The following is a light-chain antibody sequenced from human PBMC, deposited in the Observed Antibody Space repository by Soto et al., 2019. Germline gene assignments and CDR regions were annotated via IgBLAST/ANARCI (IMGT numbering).Light chain of an antibody. CDR3: QVWDSSTYV. CDR2: RDS. Sequence: SYELTQPLSVSVALGQTARITCGGNNIGSKNVHWYQQKPGQAPVLVIYRDSNRPSGIPERFSGSNSGNTATLTISSAQAGDEADYYCQVWDSSTYVFGTGTKLTVL. CDR1: NIGSKN. J-gene: IGLJ1*01. V-gene: IGLV3-9*01.